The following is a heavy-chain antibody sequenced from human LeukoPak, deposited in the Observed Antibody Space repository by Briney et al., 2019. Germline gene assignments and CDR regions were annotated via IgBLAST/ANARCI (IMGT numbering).Heavy chain of an antibody. V-gene: IGHV3-48*01. CDR2: ISGSGNAK. Sequence: PGGSLRLSCAASGFSFSRYSMNWVRQAPGKGLEWVSYISGSGNAKHYTDSVKGRFTISRENAKNALYLQMNSLRAEDTAVYFCARDYLYAFDYWGQGTLVTVSS. J-gene: IGHJ4*02. CDR3: ARDYLYAFDY. D-gene: IGHD2-2*01. CDR1: GFSFSRYS.